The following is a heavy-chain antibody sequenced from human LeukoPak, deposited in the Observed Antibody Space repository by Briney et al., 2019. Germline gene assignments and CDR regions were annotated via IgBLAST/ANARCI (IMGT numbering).Heavy chain of an antibody. D-gene: IGHD3-22*01. CDR3: ARGRADSSGYYY. Sequence: PGGSLRLSCAASGFTFSSYAMHWVRQAPGKGLEWVAVISYDGSNKYYADSVKGRFTISRDNSKNTLYLQMNSLRAEDTAVYYCARGRADSSGYYYWGQGTLVTVSS. CDR1: GFTFSSYA. J-gene: IGHJ4*02. CDR2: ISYDGSNK. V-gene: IGHV3-30-3*01.